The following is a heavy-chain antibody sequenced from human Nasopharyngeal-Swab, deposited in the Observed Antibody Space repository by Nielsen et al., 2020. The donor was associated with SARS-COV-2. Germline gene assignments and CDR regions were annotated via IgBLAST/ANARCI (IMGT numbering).Heavy chain of an antibody. CDR1: GCTFSSYA. Sequence: SSVKVSCKASGCTFSSYAISWVRQAPGQGLEWMGGIIPIFGTANYAQKFQGRVTITADESTSTAYMELSSLRSEDTAVYYCARGLAAAGIWNDAFDIWGQGTMVTVSS. D-gene: IGHD6-13*01. CDR3: ARGLAAAGIWNDAFDI. J-gene: IGHJ3*02. V-gene: IGHV1-69*13. CDR2: IIPIFGTA.